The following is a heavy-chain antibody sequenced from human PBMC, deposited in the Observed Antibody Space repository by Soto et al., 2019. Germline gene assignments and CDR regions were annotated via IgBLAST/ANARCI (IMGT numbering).Heavy chain of an antibody. D-gene: IGHD3-9*01. CDR2: IYYSGST. V-gene: IGHV4-31*08. CDR3: VIFRPPPDSDALTDYTDAFDY. J-gene: IGHJ4*02. CDR1: GGSISSGGYY. Sequence: SETLSLTCTVSGGSISSGGYYWSWIRQHPGKGLEWIGYIYYSGSTYYNPTLKSRLIISVDTSKSQFSLKLSSVTAADTAAYYCVIFRPPPDSDALTDYTDAFDYWGQGTLVTVSS.